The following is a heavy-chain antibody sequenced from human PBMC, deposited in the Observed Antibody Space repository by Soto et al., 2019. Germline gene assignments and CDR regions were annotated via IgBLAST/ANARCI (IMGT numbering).Heavy chain of an antibody. J-gene: IGHJ5*02. CDR2: IYHSGST. CDR3: ARVRVSRFDP. D-gene: IGHD6-6*01. Sequence: SETLSLTCAVSGGSISSGGYSWSWIRQPPGKGLEWIGYIYHSGSTYYNPSLKSRVTISVDRSKNQFSLKLSSVTAADTAVYYCARVRVSRFDPWGQGTLVTVSS. CDR1: GGSISSGGYS. V-gene: IGHV4-30-2*01.